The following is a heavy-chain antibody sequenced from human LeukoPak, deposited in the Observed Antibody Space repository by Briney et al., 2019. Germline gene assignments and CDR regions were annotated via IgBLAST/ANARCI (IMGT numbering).Heavy chain of an antibody. D-gene: IGHD3-22*01. CDR3: ARPAPPYYYDSSGSQGAFDI. J-gene: IGHJ3*02. V-gene: IGHV4-4*08. CDR1: GDSISGYF. Sequence: PSETLSLTCTVSGDSISGYFWSWIRQPAGKGLEWIGHFYTSGSTYYNPSLKSRVTISVDTSKNQFSLKLSSVTAADTAVYYCARPAPPYYYDSSGSQGAFDIWGQGTMVTVSS. CDR2: FYTSGST.